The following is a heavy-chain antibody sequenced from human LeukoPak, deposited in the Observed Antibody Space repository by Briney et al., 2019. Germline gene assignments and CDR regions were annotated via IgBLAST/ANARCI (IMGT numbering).Heavy chain of an antibody. Sequence: GGSLRLFCAASGFTLTYIGVLWLRQAPGKALVWLSFILYHGSNKYYADSVKGRFNISRDNSENTLYLQMNSLGHEDTALYFSAKDLGYTYGRAQYWGQGTVVTLPS. D-gene: IGHD5-18*01. CDR1: GFTLTYIG. CDR2: ILYHGSNK. CDR3: AKDLGYTYGRAQY. J-gene: IGHJ4*02. V-gene: IGHV3-30*02.